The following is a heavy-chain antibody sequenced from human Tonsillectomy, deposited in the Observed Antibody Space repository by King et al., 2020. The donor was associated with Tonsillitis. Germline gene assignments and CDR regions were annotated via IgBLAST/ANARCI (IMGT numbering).Heavy chain of an antibody. Sequence: VQLQESGPGLVKPSETLSLTCTVSGDSISSHYWSWIRQPPGKGLEWIGYIYYTGSTNYNPSLRSRVTISVHTSKNQFSLKLSSVTAADTAVYYCARDGSGGWSDYFDYWGQGTLVPVSS. CDR2: IYYTGST. D-gene: IGHD6-19*01. J-gene: IGHJ4*02. V-gene: IGHV4-59*11. CDR3: ARDGSGGWSDYFDY. CDR1: GDSISSHY.